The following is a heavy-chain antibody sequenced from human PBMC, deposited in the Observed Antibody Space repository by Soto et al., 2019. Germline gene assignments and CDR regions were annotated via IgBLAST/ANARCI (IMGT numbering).Heavy chain of an antibody. CDR2: ISAYNGNT. D-gene: IGHD6-19*01. J-gene: IGHJ2*01. CDR1: GYTFTSYG. CDR3: ARDIAVAGTDWYFEL. V-gene: IGHV1-18*01. Sequence: QVQLVQSGAEVKKPGASVKVSCKASGYTFTSYGISWVRQAPGQGLEGMGWISAYNGNTNYAQKLQGRVTMTTDTSTSTAYMELRSLRSDDTAVYYCARDIAVAGTDWYFELWGRGTLVTVSS.